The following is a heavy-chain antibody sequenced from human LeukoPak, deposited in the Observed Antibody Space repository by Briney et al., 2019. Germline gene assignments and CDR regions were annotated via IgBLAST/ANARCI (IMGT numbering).Heavy chain of an antibody. D-gene: IGHD5-24*01. CDR3: ARIREGYNIHAFDI. Sequence: PGGSLRLSCAASGFTFSSYGMHWVRQAPGKGLEWVAVIWYDGSNKYYADSVKGRFTISRDNSKNTLYLQMNSLRAEDTAVYYCARIREGYNIHAFDIWGQGTMVTVSS. J-gene: IGHJ3*02. CDR2: IWYDGSNK. CDR1: GFTFSSYG. V-gene: IGHV3-33*01.